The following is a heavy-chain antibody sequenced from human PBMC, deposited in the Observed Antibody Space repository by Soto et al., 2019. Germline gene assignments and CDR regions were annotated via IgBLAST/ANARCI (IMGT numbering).Heavy chain of an antibody. J-gene: IGHJ4*02. CDR3: RVAQAASDY. D-gene: IGHD2-15*01. CDR1: GFTFSNAW. Sequence: VGSLRLSCAGSGFTFSNAWMSWVRQAPGKGLDWVGRIKSKTDGGTTDYIAPVKGRFTISRDDSKKTLYLQMNSLKTEDTAVYYCRVAQAASDYWGQGTLVTVSS. CDR2: IKSKTDGGTT. V-gene: IGHV3-15*01.